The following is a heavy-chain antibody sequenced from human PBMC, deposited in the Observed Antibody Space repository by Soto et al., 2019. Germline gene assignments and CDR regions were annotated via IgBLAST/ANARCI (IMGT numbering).Heavy chain of an antibody. V-gene: IGHV4-30-4*01. CDR3: ARGLYDFWSGYYTGIYNWFDP. D-gene: IGHD3-3*01. Sequence: PSETLSLTCTVSGGSTSSGDYYWSWIRQPPGKGLEWIGYIYYSGSTYYNPSLKSRVTISVDTSKNQFSLKLSSVTAADTAVYYCARGLYDFWSGYYTGIYNWFDPWGQGTLVTVSS. J-gene: IGHJ5*02. CDR1: GGSTSSGDYY. CDR2: IYYSGST.